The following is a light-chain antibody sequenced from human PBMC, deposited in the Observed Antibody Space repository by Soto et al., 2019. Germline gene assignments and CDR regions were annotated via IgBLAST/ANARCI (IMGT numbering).Light chain of an antibody. Sequence: DIVMTQSPATLSVSPGERATLSCRASQSVSYNLAWYQQKPGQAPRLLIYGASTRATGIPARFSGSGSGTEFTLTISSLQSEDFAVYYCQQYNNWPLTFGGGTKVEIK. CDR3: QQYNNWPLT. CDR1: QSVSYN. CDR2: GAS. J-gene: IGKJ4*01. V-gene: IGKV3-15*01.